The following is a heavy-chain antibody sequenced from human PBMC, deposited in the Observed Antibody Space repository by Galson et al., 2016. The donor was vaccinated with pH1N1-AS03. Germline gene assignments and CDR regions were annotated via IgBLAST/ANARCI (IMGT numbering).Heavy chain of an antibody. CDR3: ARGYSGYSYDVWSDYFGY. CDR1: GYTFTSND. CDR2: MNPNSGNT. Sequence: SVKVSCKASGYTFTSNDINWVRQATGQGLEWMGWMNPNSGNTGYAQKFQGRVTMTRNTSISTAYMELSSLRSEDTAVYYCARGYSGYSYDVWSDYFGYWGQGTLVTVSS. J-gene: IGHJ4*02. D-gene: IGHD5-18*01. V-gene: IGHV1-8*01.